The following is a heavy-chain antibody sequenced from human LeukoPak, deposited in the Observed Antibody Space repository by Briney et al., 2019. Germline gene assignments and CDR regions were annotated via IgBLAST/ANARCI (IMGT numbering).Heavy chain of an antibody. J-gene: IGHJ4*02. D-gene: IGHD3-22*01. CDR3: ATWYDSSGYYDY. CDR1: GYTLTELS. Sequence: VASVKVSCKVSGYTLTELSMHWVRQAPGKGLEWMGGFDPEDGETIYAQKFQGRVTMTEDTSTDTAYMELSSLRSEDTAVYYCATWYDSSGYYDYWGQGTLVTVSS. CDR2: FDPEDGET. V-gene: IGHV1-24*01.